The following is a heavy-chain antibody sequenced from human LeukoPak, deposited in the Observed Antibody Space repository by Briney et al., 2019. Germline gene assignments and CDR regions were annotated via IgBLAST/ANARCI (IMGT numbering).Heavy chain of an antibody. V-gene: IGHV6-1*01. CDR2: TYYRSKWYN. Sequence: SRTLSLTCVISGDSVSSNSVAWNWIRQSPSRGLEWLGRTYYRSKWYNESAMSVRSRISINPDTSKNQFSLQLNSVTPDDTAMYYCARGDSTGWYDFDYWGQGTLVTVSS. D-gene: IGHD6-19*01. J-gene: IGHJ4*02. CDR3: ARGDSTGWYDFDY. CDR1: GDSVSSNSVA.